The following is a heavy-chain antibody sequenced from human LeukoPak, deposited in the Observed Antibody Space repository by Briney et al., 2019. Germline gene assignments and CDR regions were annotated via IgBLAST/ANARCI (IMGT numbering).Heavy chain of an antibody. J-gene: IGHJ4*02. CDR1: GFTFSRYW. CDR2: IKQDGSGE. V-gene: IGHV3-7*01. CDR3: TTGYSSGWYNEGNY. Sequence: GGSLRLSCAASGFTFSRYWMSWVRQAPGKGLEWVAKIKQDGSGEYYLDSVKGRFTISRDNAKNSLYLQMNSLRADDTAVYFCTTGYSSGWYNEGNYWGQGTLVTVSS. D-gene: IGHD6-19*01.